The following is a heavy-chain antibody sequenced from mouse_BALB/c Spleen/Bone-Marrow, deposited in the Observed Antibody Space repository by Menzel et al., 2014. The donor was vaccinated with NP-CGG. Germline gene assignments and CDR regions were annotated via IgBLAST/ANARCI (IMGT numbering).Heavy chain of an antibody. Sequence: EVQLQQSGAELVKPGASVKLSCTASGFNIKDTYMHWVKQRPEQGLEWIGRIYPANGNTKYDPKFQGKATITADTSSNTAYLQLSSLTSEDTAVYYCASYRYGWYFDVWGAGTTVTVSS. J-gene: IGHJ1*01. CDR2: IYPANGNT. CDR1: GFNIKDTY. V-gene: IGHV14-3*02. CDR3: ASYRYGWYFDV. D-gene: IGHD2-14*01.